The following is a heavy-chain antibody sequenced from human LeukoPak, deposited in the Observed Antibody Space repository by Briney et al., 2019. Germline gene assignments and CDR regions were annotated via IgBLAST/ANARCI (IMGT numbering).Heavy chain of an antibody. CDR3: AGDYYGSGSYYNFGSYAFDI. CDR2: IILIFGTA. Sequence: SVEVSCKASGGTFSSYAISWVRQAPGQGLEWMGGIILIFGTANYAQKFKGRVTITADESTSTAYMELSSLRSEDTAVYYCAGDYYGSGSYYNFGSYAFDIWGQGTMVTVSS. V-gene: IGHV1-69*01. CDR1: GGTFSSYA. D-gene: IGHD3-10*01. J-gene: IGHJ3*02.